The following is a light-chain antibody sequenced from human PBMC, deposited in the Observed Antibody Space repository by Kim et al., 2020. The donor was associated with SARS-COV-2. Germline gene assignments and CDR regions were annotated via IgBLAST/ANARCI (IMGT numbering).Light chain of an antibody. CDR1: QGISRS. CDR3: QQHNAYPPT. CDR2: DAS. Sequence: ACLGDRVTITCRASQGISRSLAWYQQKPGKAPELLIYDASTLQRGVPSGFSGSGSGTEFTLTITTLQPEDFATYYCQQHNAYPPTFGGGTKVDIK. J-gene: IGKJ4*01. V-gene: IGKV1-9*01.